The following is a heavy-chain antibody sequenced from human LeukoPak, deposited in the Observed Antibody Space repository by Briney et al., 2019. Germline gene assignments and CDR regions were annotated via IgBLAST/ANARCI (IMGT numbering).Heavy chain of an antibody. J-gene: IGHJ5*02. CDR3: ARGYPHIPILECPPWFDP. CDR2: INHSGST. Sequence: SETLSLTCTVSGGSISSSSYYWAWIRQPPGKGLEWIGEINHSGSTNYNPSLKSRVTISVDTSKNQFSLKLSSVTAADTAVYYCARGYPHIPILECPPWFDPWGQGTLVTVSS. D-gene: IGHD3-3*01. CDR1: GGSISSSSYY. V-gene: IGHV4-39*07.